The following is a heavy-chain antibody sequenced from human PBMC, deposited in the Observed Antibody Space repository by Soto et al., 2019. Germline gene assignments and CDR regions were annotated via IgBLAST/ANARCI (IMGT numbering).Heavy chain of an antibody. CDR3: ARVSAVAGPIRYGMDV. CDR2: IIPIFGTA. D-gene: IGHD6-19*01. J-gene: IGHJ6*02. V-gene: IGHV1-69*13. CDR1: GGTFSSYA. Sequence: SVKVSCKASGGTFSSYAISWVRQAPGQGLEWMGGIIPIFGTANYAQKFQGRVTITADESTSTAYMELSSLRSEDTAVYYCARVSAVAGPIRYGMDVWGQGTTVTVSS.